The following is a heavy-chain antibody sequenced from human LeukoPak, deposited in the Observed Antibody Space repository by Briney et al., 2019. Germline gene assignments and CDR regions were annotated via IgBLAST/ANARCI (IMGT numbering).Heavy chain of an antibody. Sequence: ASVKVSCKASGYTFTSYHMHWVRQAPGQGLEWMGIINPSGGTTNYAQKFRGRVTMTRDMSTSTVYMELSSLRSEDTAVYYCARQESLYTYYYDSSGYPRTGFDPWGQGTLVTVSS. D-gene: IGHD3-22*01. CDR2: INPSGGTT. J-gene: IGHJ5*02. CDR3: ARQESLYTYYYDSSGYPRTGFDP. CDR1: GYTFTSYH. V-gene: IGHV1-46*01.